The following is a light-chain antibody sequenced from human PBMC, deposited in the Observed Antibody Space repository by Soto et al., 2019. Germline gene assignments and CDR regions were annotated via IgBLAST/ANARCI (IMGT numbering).Light chain of an antibody. CDR1: QAFGKS. CDR2: AAS. Sequence: DIQVTQSPSSLSASVGDRVTITCRASQAFGKSLAWYQQKPGKAPKVLIYAASTLQSGVPSRFSGSGSGTDFTLIINSLQPEDVATYFCQKYDDGPLTFGGGTKVEVK. CDR3: QKYDDGPLT. J-gene: IGKJ4*01. V-gene: IGKV1-27*01.